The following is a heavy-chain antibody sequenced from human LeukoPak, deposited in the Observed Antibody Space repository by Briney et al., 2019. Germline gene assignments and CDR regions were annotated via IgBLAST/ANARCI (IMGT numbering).Heavy chain of an antibody. J-gene: IGHJ4*02. V-gene: IGHV4-4*07. CDR2: IHTSGTT. D-gene: IGHD6-13*01. CDR3: ARAGASSWRNFDY. CDR1: GGSMSSYY. Sequence: PSETLSLTCTVSGGSMSSYYWSFIRQSAGTGLEWLGRIHTSGTTWYNPSLKSRFTLSVDASKNQFSLGLTSVTAADTAVYYCARAGASSWRNFDYWGQGTLVTVSS.